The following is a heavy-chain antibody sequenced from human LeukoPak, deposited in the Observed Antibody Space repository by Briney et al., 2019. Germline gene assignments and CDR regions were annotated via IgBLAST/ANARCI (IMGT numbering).Heavy chain of an antibody. CDR2: MNPNSGNT. D-gene: IGHD1-1*01. CDR3: ARRSGGSGTTLGY. CDR1: GYTFTSCD. J-gene: IGHJ4*02. Sequence: GASVKVCCKASGYTFTSCDINWVRQATGQGLGWMRWMNPNSGNTGYAQKFQGRVTITRNTSISTAYMELSSVRSEDTAVYYCARRSGGSGTTLGYWGQGTLVTVSS. V-gene: IGHV1-8*03.